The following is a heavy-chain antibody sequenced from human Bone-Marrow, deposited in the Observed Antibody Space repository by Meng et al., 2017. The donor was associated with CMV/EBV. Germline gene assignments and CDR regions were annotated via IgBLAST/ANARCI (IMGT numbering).Heavy chain of an antibody. Sequence: ESLKISCAASGFTFSSYSMNWVRQAPGKGLEWVSSISSSSTYIHYADSVKGRFTISRDNAKNSLYLQVNSLRAEDTAVYYCARARTGWDLLMADWGQGTLVTVSS. D-gene: IGHD1-26*01. J-gene: IGHJ4*02. V-gene: IGHV3-21*01. CDR3: ARARTGWDLLMAD. CDR1: GFTFSSYS. CDR2: ISSSSTYI.